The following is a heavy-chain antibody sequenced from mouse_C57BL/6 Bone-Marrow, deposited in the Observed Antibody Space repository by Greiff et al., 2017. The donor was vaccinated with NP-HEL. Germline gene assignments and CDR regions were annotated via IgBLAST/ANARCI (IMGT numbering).Heavy chain of an antibody. CDR2: ILPGSGST. CDR1: GYTFTGYW. D-gene: IGHD1-1*01. Sequence: QVHVKQSGAELMKPGASVKLSCKATGYTFTGYWIEWVKQRPGHGLEWIGEILPGSGSTNYNEKFKGKATFTADTSSNTAYMQLSSLTTEDSAIYYCARRFPYYYGSSYCYFDYWGQGTTLTVSS. CDR3: ARRFPYYYGSSYCYFDY. J-gene: IGHJ2*01. V-gene: IGHV1-9*01.